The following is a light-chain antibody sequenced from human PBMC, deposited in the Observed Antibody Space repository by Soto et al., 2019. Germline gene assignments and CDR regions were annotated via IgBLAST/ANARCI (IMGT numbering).Light chain of an antibody. CDR2: DVS. V-gene: IGLV2-14*03. CDR3: SSYTSSSTLV. J-gene: IGLJ2*01. CDR1: SSDVGGYNF. Sequence: QSALTQLASVSGSPGQSIAISCTGSSSDVGGYNFVSWYQHHPGKAPKLMIYDVSTRHSGVSSRFSGSKSGITASLTISGLQAEDEADYYCSSYTSSSTLVFGGGTQLTVL.